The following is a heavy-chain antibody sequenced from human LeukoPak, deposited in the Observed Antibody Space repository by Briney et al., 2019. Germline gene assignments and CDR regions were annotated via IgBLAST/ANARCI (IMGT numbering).Heavy chain of an antibody. CDR1: GFTFSRYA. D-gene: IGHD3-10*01. CDR3: AKRMIRGVNHDAFDL. Sequence: GGSLRLSCAASGFTFSRYAMSWVRQAPGKGLEWVSAVSGSGGSTYYADSVKGLFTISRDNSKNALYLQMNSLRAEDTAVYYCAKRMIRGVNHDAFDLWGQGTMVTVSS. CDR2: VSGSGGST. J-gene: IGHJ3*01. V-gene: IGHV3-23*01.